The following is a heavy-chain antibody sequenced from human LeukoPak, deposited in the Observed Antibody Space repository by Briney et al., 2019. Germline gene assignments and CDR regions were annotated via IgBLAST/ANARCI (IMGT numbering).Heavy chain of an antibody. CDR2: ISFSSTHI. V-gene: IGHV3-21*06. D-gene: IGHD3-10*01. CDR3: ARGLRGRDGY. J-gene: IGHJ4*02. CDR1: GFIFSNYG. Sequence: GGSLRLSCAASGFIFSNYGMSWVRQAPGKGLEWVSSISFSSTHIYYADSIQGRFTISRDNAENSLYLQMNSLRAEDTAVYYCARGLRGRDGYWGQGTLVTVSS.